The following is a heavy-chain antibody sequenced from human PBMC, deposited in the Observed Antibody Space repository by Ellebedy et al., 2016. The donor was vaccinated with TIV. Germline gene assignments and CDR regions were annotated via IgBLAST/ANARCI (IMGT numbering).Heavy chain of an antibody. CDR1: GASVSDGLDC. V-gene: IGHV4-30-2*01. J-gene: IGHJ5*02. CDR2: LYHTGSK. Sequence: MPSETLSLTCAVSGASVSDGLDCWSWIRQPPGKGLQWIGYLYHTGSKYYNPSLKSRVTMSLDKSKNQFSLNLNSVTAADTAVYFCARGGGTSDWFDPWGQGTLVTVSS. D-gene: IGHD1-26*01. CDR3: ARGGGTSDWFDP.